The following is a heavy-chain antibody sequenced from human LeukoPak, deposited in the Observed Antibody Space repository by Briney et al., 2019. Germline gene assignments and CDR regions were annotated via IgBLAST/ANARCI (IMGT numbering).Heavy chain of an antibody. D-gene: IGHD2-2*01. CDR3: ARHARPLYYFHY. V-gene: IGHV4-38-2*01. CDR2: IYHSVST. J-gene: IGHJ4*02. CDR1: GCSISSGYY. Sequence: PSETLSLTCAVSGCSISSGYYWGWIRQPPGNGLEWIGSIYHSVSTYYNPSLKSRVTISVDTSKNQFSLKLRSATAADPAVYYCARHARPLYYFHYWGQGTLVTVSS.